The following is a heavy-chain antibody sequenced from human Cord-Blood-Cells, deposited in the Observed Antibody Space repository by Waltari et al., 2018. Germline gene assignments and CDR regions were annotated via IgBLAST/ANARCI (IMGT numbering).Heavy chain of an antibody. CDR2: IYYSGST. V-gene: IGHV4-39*01. CDR3: ARPLDYYDSSGIYAFDI. D-gene: IGHD3-22*01. Sequence: QLQLQESGPGLVKPSETLSLTCTVSGGSISSSSYYWGWICQPPGKGLEWIGSIYYSGSTYYNPSLKSRVTISVDTSKNQFSLKLSSVTAADTAVYYCARPLDYYDSSGIYAFDIWGQGTMVTVSS. CDR1: GGSISSSSYY. J-gene: IGHJ3*02.